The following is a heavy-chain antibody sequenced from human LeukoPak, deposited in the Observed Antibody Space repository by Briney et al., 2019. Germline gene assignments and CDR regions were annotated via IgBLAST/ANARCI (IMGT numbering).Heavy chain of an antibody. Sequence: SEALSLTCAVYGGSFSGYYWSWIRQPPGKGLEWIGEIDHSGSTNYNPSLKSRVTISVDTSKNQFSLKLSSVTAADTAVYYCARGRVVVDYWGQGTLVTVSS. CDR1: GGSFSGYY. CDR3: ARGRVVVDY. V-gene: IGHV4-34*01. CDR2: IDHSGST. D-gene: IGHD2-15*01. J-gene: IGHJ4*02.